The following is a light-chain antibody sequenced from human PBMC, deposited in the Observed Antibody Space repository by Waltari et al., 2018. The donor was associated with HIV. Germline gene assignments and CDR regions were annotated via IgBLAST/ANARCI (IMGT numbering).Light chain of an antibody. CDR3: HQYNKWPRGT. Sequence: VMTQSPATLSVSPVGRATISCRASQGVGSYLAWYQQQPGQAPRLLIYGASTRATGIPTRFSGSGSGTEFTLTISSLQSEDFAVYYCHQYNKWPRGTFGGGTKVEV. CDR1: QGVGSY. CDR2: GAS. V-gene: IGKV3-15*01. J-gene: IGKJ4*01.